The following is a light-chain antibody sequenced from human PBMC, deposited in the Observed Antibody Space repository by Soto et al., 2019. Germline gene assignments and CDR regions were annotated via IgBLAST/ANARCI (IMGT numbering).Light chain of an antibody. J-gene: IGKJ1*01. Sequence: EIVLTQSPGTLSLSPGEIATHSCSARQSVSSSYLAWYQQKPGQAPRLLIYGASSRATGIPDRFSGSGSGTDFTLTISRLEPEDFAVYYCQQYDSSPKTFGQGTKVDIK. V-gene: IGKV3-20*01. CDR3: QQYDSSPKT. CDR2: GAS. CDR1: QSVSSSY.